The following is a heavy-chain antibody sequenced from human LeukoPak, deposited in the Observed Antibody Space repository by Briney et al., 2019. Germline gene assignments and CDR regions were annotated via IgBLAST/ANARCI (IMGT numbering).Heavy chain of an antibody. J-gene: IGHJ6*02. CDR3: ARGGTMVREPYYGTDV. CDR2: IYYSGST. CDR1: GGSISSYY. Sequence: PSETLSLTCTVSGGSISSYYWSWIRQPPGKGLEWIGYIYYSGSTNYNPSLKSRVTISVDTSKNQFSLKLSSVTAADTAVYYCARGGTMVREPYYGTDVWGQGTTVTVSS. D-gene: IGHD3-10*01. V-gene: IGHV4-59*01.